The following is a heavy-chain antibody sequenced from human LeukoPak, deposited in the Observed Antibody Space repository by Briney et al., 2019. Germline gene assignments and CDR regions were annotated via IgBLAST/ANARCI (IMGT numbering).Heavy chain of an antibody. CDR1: GGTFSSYA. D-gene: IGHD3-22*01. J-gene: IGHJ1*01. CDR2: INPNSGGT. CDR3: ARGATMIVVAKLKEYFQH. Sequence: ASVKVSCKASGGTFSSYAISWVRQAPGQGLEWMGWINPNSGGTNYAQKFQGRVTMTRDTSISTAYMELSRLRSDDTAVYYCARGATMIVVAKLKEYFQHWGQGTLVTVSS. V-gene: IGHV1-2*02.